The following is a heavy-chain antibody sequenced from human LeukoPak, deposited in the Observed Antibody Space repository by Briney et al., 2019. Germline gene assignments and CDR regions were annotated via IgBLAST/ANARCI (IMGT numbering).Heavy chain of an antibody. V-gene: IGHV3-48*04. J-gene: IGHJ4*02. CDR2: ISSSSDTL. CDR1: GFTFSSFS. Sequence: PGGSLRLSCTAFGFTFSSFSMNWVRQAPGKGLEWLSYISSSSDTLYYADSVKGRFTISRDNARNSLYLQMNYLTPEDTAVYYCPYPLGVGAPTWGQGTLVTVSS. CDR3: PYPLGVGAPT. D-gene: IGHD1-26*01.